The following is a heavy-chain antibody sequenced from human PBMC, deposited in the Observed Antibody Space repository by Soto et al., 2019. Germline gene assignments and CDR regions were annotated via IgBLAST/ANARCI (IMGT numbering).Heavy chain of an antibody. Sequence: ASVKVSCKASGGTFSSYAISWVRQAPGQGLEWMGGIIPIFGTANYAQKFQGRVTITADKSTSTAYMELSSLRSEDTAVYYCARDWSSSGWHDYWGQGTLVTVSS. D-gene: IGHD6-19*01. CDR1: GGTFSSYA. V-gene: IGHV1-69*06. J-gene: IGHJ4*02. CDR3: ARDWSSSGWHDY. CDR2: IIPIFGTA.